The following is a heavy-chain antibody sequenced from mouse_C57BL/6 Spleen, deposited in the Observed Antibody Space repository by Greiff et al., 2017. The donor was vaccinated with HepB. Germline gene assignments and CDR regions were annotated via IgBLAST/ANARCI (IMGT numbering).Heavy chain of an antibody. CDR2: IDPATGGT. CDR1: GYTFTDYE. V-gene: IGHV1-15*01. CDR3: TRHDYDGRSLAY. D-gene: IGHD2-4*01. J-gene: IGHJ3*01. Sequence: VQLQQSGAELVRPGASVTLSCKASGYTFTDYEMHWVKQTPVHGLEWIGAIDPATGGTAYNQKFKGKAILTADKSSSTAYMERRSLTSADSAVYYCTRHDYDGRSLAYWGQGTLVTVSA.